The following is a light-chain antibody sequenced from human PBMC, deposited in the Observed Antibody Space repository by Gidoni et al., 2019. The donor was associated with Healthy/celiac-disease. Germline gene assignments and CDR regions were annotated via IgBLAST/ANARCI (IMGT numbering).Light chain of an antibody. V-gene: IGKV3-11*01. Sequence: EIVLTQSPATLFLSPGERATLSCRASQSVSSYLALYQQKPGQAPRLLIYDASNRATGIPARFSGSGSGTDFTLTISSLEPEDFAVYYCQQRSNWPRLTFXGXTKVEIK. J-gene: IGKJ4*01. CDR3: QQRSNWPRLT. CDR1: QSVSSY. CDR2: DAS.